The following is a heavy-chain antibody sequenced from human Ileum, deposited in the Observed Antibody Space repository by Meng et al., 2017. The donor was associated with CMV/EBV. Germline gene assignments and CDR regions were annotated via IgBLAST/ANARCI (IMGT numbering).Heavy chain of an antibody. D-gene: IGHD3-3*01. V-gene: IGHV1-2*02. CDR2: INPNSGGT. Sequence: ASGYTFTGYNMHWVRQAPGQGLEWMGWINPNSGGTNYAQKFQGRVTMTRDTSISTAYMELSRLRSDDTAVYYCARGDDFWSGTMIDYWGQGTLVTVSS. CDR3: ARGDDFWSGTMIDY. CDR1: GYTFTGYN. J-gene: IGHJ4*02.